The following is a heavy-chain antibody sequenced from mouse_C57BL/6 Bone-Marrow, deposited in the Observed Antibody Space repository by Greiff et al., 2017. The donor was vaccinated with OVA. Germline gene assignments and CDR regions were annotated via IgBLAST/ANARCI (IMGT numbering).Heavy chain of an antibody. D-gene: IGHD4-1*01. CDR3: ARGGTSQFAY. Sequence: VQLQQSGPELVKPGASVKISCKASGYSFTGYYMNWVKQSPEKSLEWIGEINPSTGGTTYNQKFKAKATLTVDKSSSTAYMQLKSLTSEDSAVYYCARGGTSQFAYGGQGNLVTVSA. CDR2: INPSTGGT. J-gene: IGHJ3*01. CDR1: GYSFTGYY. V-gene: IGHV1-42*01.